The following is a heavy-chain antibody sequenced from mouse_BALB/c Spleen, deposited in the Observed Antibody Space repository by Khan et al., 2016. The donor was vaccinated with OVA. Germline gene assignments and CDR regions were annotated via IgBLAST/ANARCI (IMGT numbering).Heavy chain of an antibody. Sequence: VQLQQSGPEVVKPGASVKMSCKASGYTFTSYVMHWVKQKPGQGLEWIGYIYPYNDATKYNEKFNGKATLTSDKSSSTAYMELSSLTSEDSAVDYGAPVDGYYVSFAYWGQGTLVTVSA. CDR1: GYTFTSYV. CDR3: APVDGYYVSFAY. V-gene: IGHV1S136*01. D-gene: IGHD2-3*01. CDR2: IYPYNDAT. J-gene: IGHJ3*01.